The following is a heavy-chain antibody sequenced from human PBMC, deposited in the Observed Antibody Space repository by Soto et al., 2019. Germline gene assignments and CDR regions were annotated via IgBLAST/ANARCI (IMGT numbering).Heavy chain of an antibody. CDR3: ARDSYCSSTSCYNTHPYYYYGMDV. Sequence: QVQLVQSGAEVKKPGSSVKVSCKASGGTFSSYAISWVRQAPGQGLEWMGGIIPIFGTANYAQKFQGRVTITADESTSTAYMELSSLRSEDTAVYYCARDSYCSSTSCYNTHPYYYYGMDVWGQGTTVTVSS. J-gene: IGHJ6*02. V-gene: IGHV1-69*01. CDR1: GGTFSSYA. CDR2: IIPIFGTA. D-gene: IGHD2-2*01.